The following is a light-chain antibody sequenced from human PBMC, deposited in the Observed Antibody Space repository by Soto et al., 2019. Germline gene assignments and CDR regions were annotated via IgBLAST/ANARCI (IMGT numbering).Light chain of an antibody. V-gene: IGLV1-40*01. CDR2: GTT. J-gene: IGLJ1*01. Sequence: QSVLTQTPAVSGAPGQRVTISCTGRSYNIGAGYDVHWYQHLPGTAPKLLIYGTTNRPSGVPDRFSGSKSGISASLAITGLQAEDEADYYCHSYDSSLSASVFGAGTKVTVL. CDR3: HSYDSSLSASV. CDR1: SYNIGAGYD.